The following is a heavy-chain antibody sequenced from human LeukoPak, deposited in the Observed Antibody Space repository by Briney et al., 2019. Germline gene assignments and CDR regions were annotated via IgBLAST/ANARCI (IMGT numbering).Heavy chain of an antibody. CDR1: GFTFSSYA. V-gene: IGHV3-23*01. Sequence: GGSLRLSCAASGFTFSSYAMNWARQAPGKGLEWVSAISGGTYYADSVKGRFTISRDNSKNTLYLQMNSLRAEDTAIYYCASGLGKSVTTMYWGQGTLVTVSS. J-gene: IGHJ4*02. CDR3: ASGLGKSVTTMY. CDR2: ISGGT. D-gene: IGHD4-17*01.